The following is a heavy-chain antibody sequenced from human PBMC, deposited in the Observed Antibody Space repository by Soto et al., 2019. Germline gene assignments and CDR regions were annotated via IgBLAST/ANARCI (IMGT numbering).Heavy chain of an antibody. CDR1: GYIFTSNW. J-gene: IGHJ3*02. Sequence: EVQLVQSGAEVKKPGESLKISCKGSGYIFTSNWIGWVRQMPGKGLEWMGTIYPGDSETKYSPSFQGQVTISVDKSISTAYLQWNSLKASDTAMYYCARPQCYMTSSGDDAFDIWGQGTMVTVSS. V-gene: IGHV5-51*01. D-gene: IGHD2-15*01. CDR2: IYPGDSET. CDR3: ARPQCYMTSSGDDAFDI.